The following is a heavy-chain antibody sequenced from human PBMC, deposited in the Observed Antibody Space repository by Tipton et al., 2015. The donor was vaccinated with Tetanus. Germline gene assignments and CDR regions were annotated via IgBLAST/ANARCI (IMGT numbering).Heavy chain of an antibody. Sequence: SLRLSCAASGFIFRESAMHWVRQAPGKGLEWVASIWYDGSNKYYVDSVKGRFTVSRDNSKNTVNLQMNSLRVEDTAVYYCARPRDGYWGQGTLVTVS. CDR2: IWYDGSNK. J-gene: IGHJ4*02. CDR1: GFIFRESA. CDR3: ARPRDGY. V-gene: IGHV3-33*01. D-gene: IGHD2-21*01.